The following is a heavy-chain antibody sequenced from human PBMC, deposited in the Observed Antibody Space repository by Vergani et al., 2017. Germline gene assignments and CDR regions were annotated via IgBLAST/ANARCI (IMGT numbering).Heavy chain of an antibody. CDR2: IDHTGRP. Sequence: QVQLQQWGGGLLKPSETLSLTCVVNGGSFTSYHWTWIRQSLGEGLEWVGDIDHTGRPDYNPSLKSRLTMSVDNSRNQFSLTLNSVTATDTAIYFCARVNTETNGHLYYYYYMDVWGQGTAVTVS. CDR3: ARVNTETNGHLYYYYYMDV. CDR1: GGSFTSYH. V-gene: IGHV4-34*01. J-gene: IGHJ6*03. D-gene: IGHD4-11*01.